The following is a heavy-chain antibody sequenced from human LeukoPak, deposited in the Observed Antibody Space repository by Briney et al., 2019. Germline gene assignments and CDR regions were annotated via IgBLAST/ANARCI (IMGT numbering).Heavy chain of an antibody. V-gene: IGHV3-74*01. CDR2: INIDGRTT. CDR3: ARDSVGWLDP. Sequence: GGSLRLSCAASGFTFSSYAMSWVRQAPGKGLVWVSRINIDGRTTNYADSVKGRFSISRDNAKNTLYLQMNSLRAEDTAVYYCARDSVGWLDPWGQGTLVTVSS. CDR1: GFTFSSYA. D-gene: IGHD5/OR15-5a*01. J-gene: IGHJ5*02.